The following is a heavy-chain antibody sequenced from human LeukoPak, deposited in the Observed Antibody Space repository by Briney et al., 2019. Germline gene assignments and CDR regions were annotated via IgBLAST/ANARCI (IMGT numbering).Heavy chain of an antibody. D-gene: IGHD1-26*01. V-gene: IGHV3-30*18. Sequence: GGSLRLSCAASGFTFSSYGMHWVRQAPGKGLEWVAVISYDGSNKYYADSVKGRFTISRDSSKSTLYLQMNSLRPEDTAVYYCAKGRGRSYPHYYFDSWGQGTLVTVSS. CDR1: GFTFSSYG. CDR3: AKGRGRSYPHYYFDS. J-gene: IGHJ4*02. CDR2: ISYDGSNK.